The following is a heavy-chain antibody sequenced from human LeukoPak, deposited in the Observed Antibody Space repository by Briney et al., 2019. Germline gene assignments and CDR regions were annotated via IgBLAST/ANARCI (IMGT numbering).Heavy chain of an antibody. D-gene: IGHD6-19*01. CDR3: ARDPPYSSGWGDYFDY. CDR1: GFTFSSYE. CDR2: ISSSGSTI. V-gene: IGHV3-48*03. J-gene: IGHJ4*02. Sequence: GGSLRLSCAASGFTFSSYEMNWVRRAPGKGLEWVSYISSSGSTIYYADSVKGRFTISRDNAKNSLYLQMNSLRAEDTAVYYCARDPPYSSGWGDYFDYWGQGTLVTVSS.